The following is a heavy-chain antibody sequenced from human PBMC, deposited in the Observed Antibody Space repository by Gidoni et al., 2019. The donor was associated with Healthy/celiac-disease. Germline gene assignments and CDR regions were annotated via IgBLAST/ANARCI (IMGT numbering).Heavy chain of an antibody. CDR3: ARGDYGDYDGWYYFDY. Sequence: EVQLVESGGCLVQPGGSLSLSCPASGLTFRRSWMSWVRQATGKGLEWVANIKQEGSEKYYVDAVKGRFTSARDNAKNSLYLQMNSLRAEDTAGYYCARGDYGDYDGWYYFDYWGQGTLVTVSS. J-gene: IGHJ4*02. CDR2: IKQEGSEK. V-gene: IGHV3-7*01. D-gene: IGHD4-17*01. CDR1: GLTFRRSW.